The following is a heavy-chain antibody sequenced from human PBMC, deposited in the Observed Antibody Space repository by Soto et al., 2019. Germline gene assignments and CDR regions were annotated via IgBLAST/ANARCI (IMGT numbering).Heavy chain of an antibody. Sequence: GGSLRISCAASGFTFNNSDMSWVRQAPGKGLEWVSYISSSSSTIYYADSVKGRFTISRDNAKNSLYLQMNSLRDEDTAVYYCAFVQLERRNYYYYGMDVWGQGTKVTVSS. D-gene: IGHD1-1*01. J-gene: IGHJ6*02. CDR2: ISSSSSTI. CDR1: GFTFNNSD. V-gene: IGHV3-48*02. CDR3: AFVQLERRNYYYYGMDV.